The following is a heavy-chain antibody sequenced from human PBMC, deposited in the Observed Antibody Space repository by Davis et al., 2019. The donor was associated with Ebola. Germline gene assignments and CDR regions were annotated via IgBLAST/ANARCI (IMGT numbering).Heavy chain of an antibody. CDR1: GYTFTSYA. CDR3: ARAAISPDYGDSYFDY. Sequence: ASVKVSCKASGYTFTSYAMHWVRQAPGQRLEWMGWINAGNGNTKYSQKFQGRVTITRDTSASTAYMELSSLRSEDTAVYYCARAAISPDYGDSYFDYWGQGTLVTVSS. CDR2: INAGNGNT. J-gene: IGHJ4*02. V-gene: IGHV1-3*01. D-gene: IGHD4-17*01.